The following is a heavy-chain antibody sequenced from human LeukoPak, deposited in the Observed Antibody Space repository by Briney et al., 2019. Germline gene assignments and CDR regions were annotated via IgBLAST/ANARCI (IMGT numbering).Heavy chain of an antibody. CDR1: GGTFSSYA. Sequence: GAPVKVSCKASGGTFSSYAISWVRQAPGQGLEWMGRIIPILGIANYAQKFQGRVTITADKSTSTAYMELSSLRSEDTAVYYCASLLGYYGSGSYSGYWGQGTLVTVSS. V-gene: IGHV1-69*04. J-gene: IGHJ4*02. D-gene: IGHD3-10*01. CDR3: ASLLGYYGSGSYSGY. CDR2: IIPILGIA.